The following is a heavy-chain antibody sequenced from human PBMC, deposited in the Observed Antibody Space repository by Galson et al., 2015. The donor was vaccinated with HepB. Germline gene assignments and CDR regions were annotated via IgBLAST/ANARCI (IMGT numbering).Heavy chain of an antibody. Sequence: SLRLSCAASGFTFSSYAMSWVRQAPGKGLEWVSAISGSGGSTYYADSVKGRFTISRDNSKNTLYLQMNSLRAEDTAVYYCAKDRGKGSGSYYLRITWGQGTLVTVSS. J-gene: IGHJ5*02. CDR2: ISGSGGST. V-gene: IGHV3-23*01. D-gene: IGHD3-10*01. CDR3: AKDRGKGSGSYYLRIT. CDR1: GFTFSSYA.